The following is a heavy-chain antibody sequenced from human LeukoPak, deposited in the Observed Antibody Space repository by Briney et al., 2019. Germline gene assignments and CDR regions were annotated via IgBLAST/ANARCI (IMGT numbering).Heavy chain of an antibody. Sequence: KPSETLSLTCTVSGDSIATYYWSWIRQSPGMRLEWIGYIFYTGSTNYNPSLKSRVTISIDTSKNQFSLSLTSVTAADTAVYYCARTYCSGGSCYLFDYWGQGTLVTVSS. CDR2: IFYTGST. J-gene: IGHJ4*02. D-gene: IGHD2-15*01. CDR3: ARTYCSGGSCYLFDY. V-gene: IGHV4-59*12. CDR1: GDSIATYY.